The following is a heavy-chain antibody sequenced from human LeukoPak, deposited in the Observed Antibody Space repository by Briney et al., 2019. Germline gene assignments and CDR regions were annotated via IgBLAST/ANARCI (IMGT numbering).Heavy chain of an antibody. CDR2: INPNSGAT. V-gene: IGHV1-2*02. Sequence: ASVKVSCKASGYTFTGYYMHWVRQAPGQGLEWMGWINPNSGATNYAQKFQGRVTMTRDTSITTAYMELSRLRYDDTAVYCCARGGEVRTLYYYYSMDVWGKGTTVTISS. CDR3: ARGGEVRTLYYYYSMDV. J-gene: IGHJ6*03. CDR1: GYTFTGYY. D-gene: IGHD1-7*01.